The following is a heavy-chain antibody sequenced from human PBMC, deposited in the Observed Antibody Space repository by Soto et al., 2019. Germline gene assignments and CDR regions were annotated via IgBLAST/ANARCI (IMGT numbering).Heavy chain of an antibody. CDR1: GGSISTGY. Sequence: SETLSLTCTVSGGSISTGYWTWIRQPPEKVLEWIGYIYYSGSTNYNPSLKSRVTITRDMSTSTAYMELSSLRSEDTAVYYCAAVPVYYYDSSGHNWFDPWGQGTLVTVSS. V-gene: IGHV4-59*03. D-gene: IGHD3-22*01. CDR2: IYYSGST. J-gene: IGHJ5*02. CDR3: AAVPVYYYDSSGHNWFDP.